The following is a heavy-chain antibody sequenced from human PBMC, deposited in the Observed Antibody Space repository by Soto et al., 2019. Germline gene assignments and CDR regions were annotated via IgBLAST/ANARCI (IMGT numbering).Heavy chain of an antibody. J-gene: IGHJ6*01. Sequence: SENLSLKSNDYYQSISTNLNSWGWIRQPPGQGLEWIGLFYYSGSTHYNPSLKSRLTVSVDTSKNQFSLKVSSVTAADTAVYYCVRLQGYCITTGCYGHYAMD. CDR1: YQSISTNLNS. CDR2: FYYSGST. V-gene: IGHV4-39*01. D-gene: IGHD2-2*01. CDR3: VRLQGYCITTGCYGHYAMD.